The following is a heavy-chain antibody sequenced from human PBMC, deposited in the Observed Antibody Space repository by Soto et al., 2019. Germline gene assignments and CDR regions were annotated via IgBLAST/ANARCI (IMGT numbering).Heavy chain of an antibody. CDR2: VSARNGQT. V-gene: IGHV1-18*01. CDR3: ARDESQWIDQPENHCNVMGF. J-gene: IGHJ6*02. Sequence: QVQLVQSGAEMQKPGASVRISCKASGYIFATQGISWVRQAPGQGLEWVGWVSARNGQTIYAQKFHGRVTMTADTSTNTTYMELRSLRSDDTAVYYCARDESQWIDQPENHCNVMGFWGQGTTVIIS. CDR1: GYIFATQG. D-gene: IGHD2-2*03.